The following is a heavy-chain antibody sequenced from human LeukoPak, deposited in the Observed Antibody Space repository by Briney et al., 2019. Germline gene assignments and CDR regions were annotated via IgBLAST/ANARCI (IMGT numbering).Heavy chain of an antibody. Sequence: ASVKVSCKASGYTFTSYDINWVRQATGQGLEWMGWMNPNSGNTGYAQKSQGRVTMTRNTSISTAYMELSSLRSEDTAVYYCARVRADYSSSWYGNWFDPWGQGTLVTVSS. CDR1: GYTFTSYD. J-gene: IGHJ5*02. D-gene: IGHD6-13*01. CDR2: MNPNSGNT. CDR3: ARVRADYSSSWYGNWFDP. V-gene: IGHV1-8*01.